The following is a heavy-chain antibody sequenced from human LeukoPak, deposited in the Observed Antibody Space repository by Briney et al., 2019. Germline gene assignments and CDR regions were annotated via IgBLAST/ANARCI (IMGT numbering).Heavy chain of an antibody. D-gene: IGHD3-22*01. CDR3: ARRDCDSIKCRGSNWFDP. J-gene: IGHJ5*02. CDR2: VKQDGSEE. CDR1: GFTFSRHW. V-gene: IGHV3-7*01. Sequence: GGSLRLSCAASGFTFSRHWMSWVRQAPGKGLEWVANVKQDGSEEFYVDSVKGRFTISRDNAKNSLYLQMNSLRAEDTAVYYCARRDCDSIKCRGSNWFDPWGQGTLVSVSS.